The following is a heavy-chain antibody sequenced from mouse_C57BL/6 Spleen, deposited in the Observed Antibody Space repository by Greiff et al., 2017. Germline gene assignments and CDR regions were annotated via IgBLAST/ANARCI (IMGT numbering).Heavy chain of an antibody. D-gene: IGHD2-10*01. CDR3: ARPYYGNYEDYYAMDY. J-gene: IGHJ4*01. CDR2: INPSNGGT. V-gene: IGHV1-53*01. Sequence: QVQLQQPGTELVKPGASVKLSCKASGYTFTSYWMHWVKQRPGQGLEWIGNINPSNGGTNYNEKFKSKATLTVDKSSSTAYMQLSSLTSEDSAVYYCARPYYGNYEDYYAMDYWGQGTSVTVSS. CDR1: GYTFTSYW.